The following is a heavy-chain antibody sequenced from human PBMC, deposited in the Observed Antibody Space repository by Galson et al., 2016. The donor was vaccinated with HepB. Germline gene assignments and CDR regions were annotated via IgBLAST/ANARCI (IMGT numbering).Heavy chain of an antibody. V-gene: IGHV4-34*01. CDR3: ARSDPELQYNWFDP. CDR2: INQSGTT. J-gene: IGHJ5*02. D-gene: IGHD4-23*01. CDR1: GGSLSRYY. Sequence: SETLSLTCAVSGGSLSRYYWSWIRQPPGKGLEWIGEINQSGTTNYNPSLKSRVTLSVDSSKNQFSLNVSSLTAADTAVYYCARSDPELQYNWFDPWGQGTLVLVSS.